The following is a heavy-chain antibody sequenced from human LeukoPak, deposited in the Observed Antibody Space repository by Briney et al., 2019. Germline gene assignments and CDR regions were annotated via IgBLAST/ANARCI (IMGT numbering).Heavy chain of an antibody. D-gene: IGHD1-14*01. Sequence: GASVKVSCKASGYIFNIYGISWVRQAPGQGLEWMAWISAYNGDTQYAQEFQDRVTLTTHTSTSTAYMELRSLRSDDSAVYFCVRAGDAFDIWGQGTTVIVSP. CDR3: VRAGDAFDI. CDR2: ISAYNGDT. J-gene: IGHJ3*02. V-gene: IGHV1-18*01. CDR1: GYIFNIYG.